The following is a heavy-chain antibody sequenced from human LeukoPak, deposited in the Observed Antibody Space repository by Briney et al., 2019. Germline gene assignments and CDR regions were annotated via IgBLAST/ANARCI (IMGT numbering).Heavy chain of an antibody. J-gene: IGHJ3*02. CDR2: IYYSGST. CDR3: ARVMRSGSPDAFDI. V-gene: IGHV4-59*01. Sequence: SETLSLTCTVSGGSISSYYWSWIRQPPGKGLEWIGYIYYSGSTNYNPSLKSRVTISVDTSKNQFSLKLSSVTAADTAVYYCARVMRSGSPDAFDIWGQGTMVTVSS. D-gene: IGHD1-26*01. CDR1: GGSISSYY.